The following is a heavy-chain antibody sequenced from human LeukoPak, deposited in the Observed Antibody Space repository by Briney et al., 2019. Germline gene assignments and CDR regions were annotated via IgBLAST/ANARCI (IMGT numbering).Heavy chain of an antibody. CDR2: IYYSGST. CDR3: AKHGGYCSGGSCYSGSFDY. V-gene: IGHV4-39*01. J-gene: IGHJ4*02. Sequence: PSETLSLTCTVSGGSISSSSYYWGWIRQPPGKGLEWVGSIYYSGSTYYNPSLKSRVTISVDTSKNQFSLKLSSVTAADTAVYYCAKHGGYCSGGSCYSGSFDYWGQGTLVTVSS. CDR1: GGSISSSSYY. D-gene: IGHD2-15*01.